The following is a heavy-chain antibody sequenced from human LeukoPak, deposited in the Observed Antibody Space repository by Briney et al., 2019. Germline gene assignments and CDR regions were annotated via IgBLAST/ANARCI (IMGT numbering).Heavy chain of an antibody. CDR1: GFTFSRYA. D-gene: IGHD6-13*01. J-gene: IGHJ5*02. CDR2: ISYHGSNT. V-gene: IGHV3-30-3*01. Sequence: GGSLRLSCAVSGFTFSRYAMHWVRQAPGKGLEWVAVISYHGSNTYYADSVRGRFTISRDNSKNTLYLQMNSLRAEDTAVYYCARDVSSWGNCFGPWGQGTLVTVSS. CDR3: ARDVSSWGNCFGP.